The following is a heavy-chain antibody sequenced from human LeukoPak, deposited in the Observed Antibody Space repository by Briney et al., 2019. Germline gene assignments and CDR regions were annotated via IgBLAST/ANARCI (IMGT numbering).Heavy chain of an antibody. CDR2: INSDGSST. V-gene: IGHV3-74*01. Sequence: GGSLRLSRAASGVTFSSYWMHWVRHAPRKRLLWVSRINSDGSSTIHADSVKGRFTISRDNAKNTLYLQMNSLRAEDTAVYYCAREVYSSGWSSFDYWGQGTLVTVSS. J-gene: IGHJ4*02. CDR1: GVTFSSYW. D-gene: IGHD6-19*01. CDR3: AREVYSSGWSSFDY.